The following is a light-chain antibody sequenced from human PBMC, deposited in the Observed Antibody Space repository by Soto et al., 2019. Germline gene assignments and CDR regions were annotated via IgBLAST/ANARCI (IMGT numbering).Light chain of an antibody. CDR3: QQRSI. CDR2: DAS. J-gene: IGKJ5*01. Sequence: EIVLTQSPGTLSLSPGERASLSCRASQSVRSNYLAWYQQKPGQAPRLLIYDASNRATGIPARFSGSGSGTDFTLTISSLEPEDFAVYYCQQRSIFGQGTRLEIK. CDR1: QSVRSNY. V-gene: IGKV3D-20*02.